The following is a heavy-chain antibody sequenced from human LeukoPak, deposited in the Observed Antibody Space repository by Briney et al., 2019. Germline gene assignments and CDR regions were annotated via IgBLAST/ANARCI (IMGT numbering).Heavy chain of an antibody. D-gene: IGHD2-2*01. CDR3: TRQVVPAAIGWFDP. CDR1: GFTFGDYA. J-gene: IGHJ5*02. CDR2: IRSKAYGGTT. Sequence: PGGSLRLSCTASGFTFGDYAMSWFRQAPGKGLKWVGFIRSKAYGGTTEYAASVKGRFTISRDDSKSIAYLQMNSLKTEDTAVYYCTRQVVPAAIGWFDPWGQGTLVTVSS. V-gene: IGHV3-49*03.